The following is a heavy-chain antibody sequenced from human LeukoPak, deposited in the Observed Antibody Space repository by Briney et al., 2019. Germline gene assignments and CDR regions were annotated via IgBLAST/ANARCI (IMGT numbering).Heavy chain of an antibody. J-gene: IGHJ6*02. D-gene: IGHD6-19*01. Sequence: PGGSLRLSCAASGFTFSSYSMNWVRQAPGKGLEWVSSISSSSSYIYYADSVKGRFTISRDNAKNSLYLQMNSLRAEDTAVYYCARVSGWEHYYYYGMDVWGQGTTVTVSS. CDR1: GFTFSSYS. CDR2: ISSSSSYI. V-gene: IGHV3-21*01. CDR3: ARVSGWEHYYYYGMDV.